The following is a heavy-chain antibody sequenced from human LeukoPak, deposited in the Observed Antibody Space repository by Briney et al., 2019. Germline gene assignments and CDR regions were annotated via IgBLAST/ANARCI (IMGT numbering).Heavy chain of an antibody. J-gene: IGHJ4*02. CDR3: ALVAAAGTFFDY. CDR1: GGTFSSYA. CDR2: IIPILGIA. Sequence: GASVKVSCKASGGTFSSYAISWVRQAPGQGLEWMGRIIPILGIANYAQKFQGRVTITADKSTSTAYMELSSLRSEDTAVYYCALVAAAGTFFDYWGQGTLVTVSS. V-gene: IGHV1-69*04. D-gene: IGHD6-13*01.